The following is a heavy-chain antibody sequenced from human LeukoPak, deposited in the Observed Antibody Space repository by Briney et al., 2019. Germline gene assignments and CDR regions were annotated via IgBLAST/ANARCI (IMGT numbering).Heavy chain of an antibody. V-gene: IGHV3-21*01. D-gene: IGHD5-24*01. CDR3: AREVEMATIN. CDR2: ISSSSSYI. J-gene: IGHJ4*02. Sequence: XXVXXXXXXGLEWVSSISSSSSYIYYADSVKGRFTISRDNAKNSLYLQMNSLRAEDTAVYYCAREVEMATINWGQGTLVTVSS.